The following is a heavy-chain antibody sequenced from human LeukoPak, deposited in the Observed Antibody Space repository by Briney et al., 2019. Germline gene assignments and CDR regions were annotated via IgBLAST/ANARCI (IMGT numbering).Heavy chain of an antibody. V-gene: IGHV4-61*08. CDR3: ARVRRAFGAFDI. J-gene: IGHJ3*02. D-gene: IGHD3-16*01. CDR2: IYYSGRT. CDR1: GGSLSSGGYY. Sequence: SETLSLTRTVSGGSLSSGGYYWGWIRQHPGKGLEWIWYIYYSGRTNYNPSRKSRVTISVDTSKNQFSLKLSSVTAADTAGYYCARVRRAFGAFDIWGQGTMVTVSS.